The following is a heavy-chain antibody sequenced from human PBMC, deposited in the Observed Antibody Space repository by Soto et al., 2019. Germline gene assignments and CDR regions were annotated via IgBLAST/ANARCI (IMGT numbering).Heavy chain of an antibody. CDR1: VFTFGDYT. J-gene: IGHJ5*02. CDR2: IRSKAYGGTT. CDR3: SRGSITTIPVWFDP. V-gene: IGHV3-49*03. D-gene: IGHD1-20*01. Sequence: PGGSLRLSCTASVFTFGDYTMSWFRQAPGKGLEWVGFIRSKAYGGTTEYAASVKGRFTISRDDSKSIAYLQMNSLKTEDTAVYYCSRGSITTIPVWFDPWGQGTLVTVSS.